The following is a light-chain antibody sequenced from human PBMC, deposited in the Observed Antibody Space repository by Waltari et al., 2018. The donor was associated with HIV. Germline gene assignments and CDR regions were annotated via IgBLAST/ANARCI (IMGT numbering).Light chain of an antibody. Sequence: QSVLTQPPSASGTLGQRVTISCSGRRSNLGSNSVNWYQQLPGTAPKLLISDDNRRPSGVPDRFSGSKSGTSASLASSGLQSEDESDYYCAAWDDNVNGLFGGGTKLTVL. J-gene: IGLJ2*01. CDR2: DDN. V-gene: IGLV1-44*01. CDR1: RSNLGSNS. CDR3: AAWDDNVNGL.